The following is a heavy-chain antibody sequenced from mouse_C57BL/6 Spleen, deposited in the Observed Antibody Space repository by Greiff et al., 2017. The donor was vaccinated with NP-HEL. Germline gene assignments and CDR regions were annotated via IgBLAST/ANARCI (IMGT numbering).Heavy chain of an antibody. CDR1: GYTFTSYW. Sequence: QVHVKQSGAELAKPGASVKLSCKASGYTFTSYWMHWVKQRPGQGLEWIGYINPSSGYTKYNQKFKDKATLTADKSSSTAYMQLSSLTYEDSAVYYCARELYYYGSSPYAMDYWGQGTSVTVSS. V-gene: IGHV1-7*01. D-gene: IGHD1-1*01. J-gene: IGHJ4*01. CDR3: ARELYYYGSSPYAMDY. CDR2: INPSSGYT.